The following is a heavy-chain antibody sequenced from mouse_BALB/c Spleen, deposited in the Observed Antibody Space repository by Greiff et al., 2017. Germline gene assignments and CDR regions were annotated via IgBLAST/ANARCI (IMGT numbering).Heavy chain of an antibody. CDR3: AGYYYGSSYYAMDY. V-gene: IGHV5-6-5*01. CDR1: GFTFSSYA. J-gene: IGHJ4*01. D-gene: IGHD1-1*01. CDR2: ISSGGST. Sequence: EVMLVESGGGLVKPGGSLKLSCAASGFTFSSYAMSWVRQTPETRLEWVASISSGGSTYYPDSVKGRFTISRDNARNILYLQMSSLRSEDTAMYYCAGYYYGSSYYAMDYGGQGTSVTVSA.